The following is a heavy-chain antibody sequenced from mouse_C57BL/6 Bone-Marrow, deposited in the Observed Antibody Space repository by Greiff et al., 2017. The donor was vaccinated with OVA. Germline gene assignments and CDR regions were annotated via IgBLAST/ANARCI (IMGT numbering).Heavy chain of an antibody. J-gene: IGHJ4*01. CDR2: ISSGGSYT. V-gene: IGHV5-6*01. CDR1: GFTFSSYG. D-gene: IGHD1-1*01. CDR3: ARPYGSSWAMDY. Sequence: EVQGVESGGDLVKPGGSLKLSCAASGFTFSSYGMSWVRQTPDKRLEWVATISSGGSYTYYPDSVKGRFTISRDNAKNTLYLQMSSLKSEDTAMYYCARPYGSSWAMDYWGQGTSVTVSS.